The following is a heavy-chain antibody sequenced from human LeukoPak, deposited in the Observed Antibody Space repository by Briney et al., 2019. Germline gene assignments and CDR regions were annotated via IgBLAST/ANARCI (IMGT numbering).Heavy chain of an antibody. Sequence: AESLKISCKGSGYSFTTYWIGWVRHVPGKGLEWMGIIYPGDSDTRYSPPFQGQVTISADKSVTTAYLQWSSLKASDTAMYYCALGAVRGLHAFDIWGQGTMVTVSS. CDR1: GYSFTTYW. CDR3: ALGAVRGLHAFDI. CDR2: IYPGDSDT. D-gene: IGHD3-10*01. J-gene: IGHJ3*02. V-gene: IGHV5-51*01.